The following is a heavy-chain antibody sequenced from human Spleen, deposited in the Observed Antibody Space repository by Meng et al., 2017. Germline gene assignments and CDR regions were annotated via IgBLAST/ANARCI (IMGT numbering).Heavy chain of an antibody. Sequence: SETLSLTCTVSGDSISSSSYYWGWIRQPPGKGLEWIASIFHSGNTHYNPSLKSRVTISLDTSKNQFSLYLNSVTAADTALYYCVRVYYSAFDIWGQGTMVTVSS. J-gene: IGHJ3*02. D-gene: IGHD3-10*01. CDR2: IFHSGNT. V-gene: IGHV4-39*07. CDR1: GDSISSSSYY. CDR3: VRVYYSAFDI.